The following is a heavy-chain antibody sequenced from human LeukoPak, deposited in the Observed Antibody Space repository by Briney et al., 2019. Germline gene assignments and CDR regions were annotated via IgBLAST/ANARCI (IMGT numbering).Heavy chain of an antibody. CDR2: ISWNSGSI. J-gene: IGHJ6*02. CDR1: GFTFDDYA. V-gene: IGHV3-9*01. CDR3: AKDMYSGSGGYYNYYYYYGMDV. Sequence: GGSLRLSCAASGFTFDDYAMHWVRQAPGKGLEWVSGISWNSGSIGYADSVKGRFTISRDNAKNSLYLQMNSLRAEDTALYYCAKDMYSGSGGYYNYYYYYGMDVWGQGTTVTVSS. D-gene: IGHD3-10*01.